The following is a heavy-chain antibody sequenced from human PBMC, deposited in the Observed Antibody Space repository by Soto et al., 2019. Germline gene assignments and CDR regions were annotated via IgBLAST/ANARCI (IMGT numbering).Heavy chain of an antibody. CDR3: ARGRAYYYDSSGYPPDY. Sequence: SETLSLTCTVSGGSISSGDYYWSWIRQPPGKGLEWIGYIYYSGSTYYNPSLKSRVTISVDTSKNQFSLKLSSVTAADTAVYYCARGRAYYYDSSGYPPDYWGQGTLVTVSS. CDR2: IYYSGST. V-gene: IGHV4-30-4*01. CDR1: GGSISSGDYY. J-gene: IGHJ4*02. D-gene: IGHD3-22*01.